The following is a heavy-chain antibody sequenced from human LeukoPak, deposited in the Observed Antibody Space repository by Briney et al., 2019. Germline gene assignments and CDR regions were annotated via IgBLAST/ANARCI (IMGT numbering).Heavy chain of an antibody. J-gene: IGHJ4*02. Sequence: GGSLRLSCAASGFTFSNYAMSWVRQAPGKGLEWVSAISGSGGSTYYADSVKGRFTISRDNSKNTLYLQMNSLRAEDTAVYYCARGPGYNPYYFDYWGQGTLVTVSS. CDR2: ISGSGGST. CDR1: GFTFSNYA. CDR3: ARGPGYNPYYFDY. V-gene: IGHV3-23*01. D-gene: IGHD5-24*01.